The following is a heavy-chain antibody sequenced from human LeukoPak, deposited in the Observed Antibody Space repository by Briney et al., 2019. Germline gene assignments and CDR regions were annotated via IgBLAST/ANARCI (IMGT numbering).Heavy chain of an antibody. CDR2: IYSGGST. V-gene: IGHV3-53*01. CDR3: ARKRYDILTGGGAFDI. D-gene: IGHD3-9*01. J-gene: IGHJ3*02. CDR1: GFTVSSNY. Sequence: GGSLRLSCAASGFTVSSNYMSWARQAPGKGLEWVSVIYSGGSTYYADSVKGRFTISRDNSKNTLYLQMNSLRAEDTAVYYCARKRYDILTGGGAFDIWGQGTMVTVSS.